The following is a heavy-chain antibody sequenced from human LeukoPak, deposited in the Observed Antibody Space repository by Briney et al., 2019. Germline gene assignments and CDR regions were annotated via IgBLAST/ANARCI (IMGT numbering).Heavy chain of an antibody. CDR3: AGVSLWFGEPSGAEYFQH. J-gene: IGHJ1*01. D-gene: IGHD3-10*01. CDR2: ISSSSSYI. V-gene: IGHV3-21*01. CDR1: GFTFSSYS. Sequence: GGSLRLSCAASGFTFSSYSMNWVRQAPGKGLEWVSSISSSSSYIYYADSVKGRFTISRDNAKNSLYLQMNSLRAEDTAVYYCAGVSLWFGEPSGAEYFQHWGQGTLVTVSS.